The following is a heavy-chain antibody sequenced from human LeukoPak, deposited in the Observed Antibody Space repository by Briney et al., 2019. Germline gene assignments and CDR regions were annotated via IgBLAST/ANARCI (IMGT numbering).Heavy chain of an antibody. D-gene: IGHD3-22*01. J-gene: IGHJ4*02. CDR1: GGSISSGGYS. Sequence: SETLSLTCAVSGGSISSGGYSWSWLRQPPGKGLEWIGYIYHSGSTYYNPSLKSRVTISVDRSKNQFSLKLSSVTAADTAVYYCARAVGYYFNNSGPSKTFDYWGQGTLVTVSS. CDR2: IYHSGST. CDR3: ARAVGYYFNNSGPSKTFDY. V-gene: IGHV4-30-2*01.